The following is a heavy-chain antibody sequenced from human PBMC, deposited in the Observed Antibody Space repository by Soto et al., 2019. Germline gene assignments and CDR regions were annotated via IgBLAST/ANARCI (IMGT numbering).Heavy chain of an antibody. CDR3: ARDQSELKSYWYYYYMDV. J-gene: IGHJ6*03. CDR1: GFTFSDYY. Sequence: GGSLRLSCAASGFTFSDYYMSWIRQAPGKGLEWVPYISSSSSTIYYADSVKGRFTISRDNAKNSLYLQMNSLRAEDTAVYYCARDQSELKSYWYYYYMDVWGKGTTVTVSS. D-gene: IGHD1-26*01. CDR2: ISSSSSTI. V-gene: IGHV3-11*04.